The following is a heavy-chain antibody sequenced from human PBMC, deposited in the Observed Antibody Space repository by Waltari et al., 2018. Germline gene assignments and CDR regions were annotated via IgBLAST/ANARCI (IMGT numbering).Heavy chain of an antibody. J-gene: IGHJ4*02. Sequence: EVQLLESGGGLVQPGGSLRLSCAASGFNFSSYDMSWVRQAPGKGLEWVSVIYSGGSTDYADSVKGRFTISRDNSMNTLYLQMNSLRAEDTAVYYCATTSGRIAVAGFDYWGQGTLVTVSS. CDR1: GFNFSSYD. CDR2: IYSGGST. V-gene: IGHV3-23*03. D-gene: IGHD6-19*01. CDR3: ATTSGRIAVAGFDY.